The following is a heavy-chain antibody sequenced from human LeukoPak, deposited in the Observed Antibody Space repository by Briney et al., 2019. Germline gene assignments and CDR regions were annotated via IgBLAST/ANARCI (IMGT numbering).Heavy chain of an antibody. CDR3: ARFYYYGSGRPYYFDY. D-gene: IGHD3-10*01. CDR2: IYYSGST. CDR1: GGSISSYY. J-gene: IGHJ4*02. V-gene: IGHV4-59*08. Sequence: SETLSLTCTVSGGSISSYYWSWIRQPPGKGLEWIGYIYYSGSTNYNPSLKSRVTISVDTSKNQFSLKLSSVTAADTAVYYCARFYYYGSGRPYYFDYWGQGTLVTVSS.